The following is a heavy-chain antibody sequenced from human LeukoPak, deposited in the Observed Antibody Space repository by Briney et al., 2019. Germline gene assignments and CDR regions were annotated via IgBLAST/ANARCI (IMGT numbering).Heavy chain of an antibody. CDR3: SKAGDTNYYRYGDY. J-gene: IGHJ4*02. CDR2: IRYDGSNE. D-gene: IGHD5-18*01. CDR1: GFTFSNFG. Sequence: PGGSLRLSCAASGFTFSNFGMHWVRQAPGKGLEWVAFIRYDGSNEYYADSVKGRFTISRDNAKNTLYLQMNNLRGEDTALYYCSKAGDTNYYRYGDYWGQGTLVTVSS. V-gene: IGHV3-30*02.